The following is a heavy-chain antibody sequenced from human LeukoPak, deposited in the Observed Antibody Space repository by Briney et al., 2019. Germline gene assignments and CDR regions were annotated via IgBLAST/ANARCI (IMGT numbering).Heavy chain of an antibody. CDR1: GFTFSSYG. CDR3: AKDIVLLWFGELTD. J-gene: IGHJ4*02. V-gene: IGHV3-30*02. D-gene: IGHD3-10*01. CDR2: IRYDGSNK. Sequence: GGSLRLSCAASGFTFSSYGMHWVRQAPGKGLEWVAFIRYDGSNKYYADSVKGRFTISRDNSKNTLYLQMNSLRAEDTALYYCAKDIVLLWFGELTDWGQGTLVTVSS.